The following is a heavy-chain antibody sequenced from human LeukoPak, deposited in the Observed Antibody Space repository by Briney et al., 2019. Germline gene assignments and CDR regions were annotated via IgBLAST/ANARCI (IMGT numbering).Heavy chain of an antibody. J-gene: IGHJ5*02. D-gene: IGHD3-3*01. Sequence: GGSLRLSCAASGFTFSSYAMSWVRQAPGKGLEWVSAISGSGGSTYYADSVKGRFTISRDNSKNTLYLQMNSLRAEDTAVYYCAKGDHQGTIFGVVTPVGFDPWGQGTLVTVSS. CDR3: AKGDHQGTIFGVVTPVGFDP. CDR1: GFTFSSYA. V-gene: IGHV3-23*01. CDR2: ISGSGGST.